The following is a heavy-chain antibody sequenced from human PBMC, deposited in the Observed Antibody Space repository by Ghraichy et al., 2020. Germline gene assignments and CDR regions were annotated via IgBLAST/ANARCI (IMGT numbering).Heavy chain of an antibody. D-gene: IGHD6-19*01. CDR1: GGSISSSSYY. J-gene: IGHJ4*02. CDR2: IFYSGSN. CDR3: AGQGGWYLDGPDDDFDY. V-gene: IGHV4-39*01. Sequence: SENLSLTCTVSGGSISSSSYYWVWIRQPPGKGLDWIRSIFYSGSNYYYPSRKGRVTIFVATSKNYLSLRLSTVTAADTAVYYCAGQGGWYLDGPDDDFDYWGQGTLVTVSS.